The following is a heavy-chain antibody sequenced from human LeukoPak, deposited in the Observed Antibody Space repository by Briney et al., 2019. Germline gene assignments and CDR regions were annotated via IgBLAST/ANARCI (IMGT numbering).Heavy chain of an antibody. CDR2: IRSKANLYAT. CDR3: SSKSSPSGWYFDL. V-gene: IGHV3-73*01. CDR1: GLTFSVSP. J-gene: IGHJ2*01. Sequence: GGSLRLSCATSGLTFSVSPMHWVRQASGKGLEWVGRIRSKANLYATTYAASVRGRFSISRDDSKNTAYLQMNSLQTEDTAVYFCSSKSSPSGWYFDLGGRGTLVTVSS.